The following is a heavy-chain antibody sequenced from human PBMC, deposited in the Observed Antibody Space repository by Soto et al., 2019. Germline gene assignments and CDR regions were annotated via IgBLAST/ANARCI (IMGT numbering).Heavy chain of an antibody. CDR2: VRTKVNDYAT. CDR3: TKPSDSGDYDWYFDL. J-gene: IGHJ2*01. Sequence: QLVESGGGLVQPGGSLKLSCAASGLTFRDSAVHWVRQASGKGLEWVGRVRTKVNDYATLYAASVKGRFTISRDDSQNTAYLHMDSLKTEDTAIYYCTKPSDSGDYDWYFDLWGRGTLVTVSS. V-gene: IGHV3-73*02. D-gene: IGHD4-17*01. CDR1: GLTFRDSA.